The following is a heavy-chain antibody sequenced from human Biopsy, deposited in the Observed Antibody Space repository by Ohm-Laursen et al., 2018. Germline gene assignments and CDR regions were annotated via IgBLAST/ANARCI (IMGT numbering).Heavy chain of an antibody. Sequence: SLRLSCAASGFIFSTYTMTWFRQAPGKGLEWVSSITSSGASTDFADSVKGRFTISRDNSKNTLYLQMNSLRAEDTAVYYCAKVSPTILSSFDYWGQGTLVTVSS. D-gene: IGHD3-9*01. CDR3: AKVSPTILSSFDY. V-gene: IGHV3-23*01. CDR1: GFIFSTYT. CDR2: ITSSGAST. J-gene: IGHJ4*02.